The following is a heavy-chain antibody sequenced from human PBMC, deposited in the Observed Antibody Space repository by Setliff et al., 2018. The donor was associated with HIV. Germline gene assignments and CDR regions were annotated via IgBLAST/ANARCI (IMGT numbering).Heavy chain of an antibody. V-gene: IGHV4-4*07. CDR2: IHVGGAK. J-gene: IGHJ4*02. CDR3: ARLRSSNGLFCLLDS. Sequence: SETLSLTCSVSGVSVSEYHWGWIRQSAEKRLEFIGRIHVGGAKNYNPSLHSRVTMSVDTSNNQISLNLRSVTAADTAVYYCARLRSSNGLFCLLDSWSPGTRVTVSS. CDR1: GVSVSEYH. D-gene: IGHD2-8*01.